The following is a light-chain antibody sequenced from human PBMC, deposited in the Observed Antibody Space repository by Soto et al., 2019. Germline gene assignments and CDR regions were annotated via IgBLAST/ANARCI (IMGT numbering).Light chain of an antibody. J-gene: IGLJ1*01. CDR2: LND. CDR1: FSNIGDNA. Sequence: QSVLTQPPSLSATPGQRVNISCSGSFSNIGDNAVNWYQQLPGAAPKLLIYLNDQRPSGVPDRFSGSKSGTSAFLAISGLQSEDEADYYCAAWDDSLNALFGTGIKVTVL. CDR3: AAWDDSLNAL. V-gene: IGLV1-44*01.